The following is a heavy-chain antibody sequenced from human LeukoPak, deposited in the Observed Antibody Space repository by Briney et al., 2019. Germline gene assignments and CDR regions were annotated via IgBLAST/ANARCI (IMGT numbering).Heavy chain of an antibody. CDR1: GYTFTSYY. V-gene: IGHV1-46*01. J-gene: IGHJ1*01. CDR2: INPSGGST. Sequence: ASVKVSCKASGYTFTSYYMHWVRQAPGQGLEWMGIINPSGGSTSYAQKFQGRVTITADKSTSTAYMELSSLRSEDTAVYYCARVEDNYYDSSRYFQHWGQGTLVTVSS. CDR3: ARVEDNYYDSSRYFQH. D-gene: IGHD3-22*01.